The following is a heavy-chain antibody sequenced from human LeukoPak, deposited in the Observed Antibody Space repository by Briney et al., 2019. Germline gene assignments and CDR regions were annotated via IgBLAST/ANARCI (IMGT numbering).Heavy chain of an antibody. CDR3: ARHFYYGSGSYRYYYYYMDV. V-gene: IGHV4-39*01. J-gene: IGHJ6*03. CDR1: GGSIGRRNYY. D-gene: IGHD3-10*01. CDR2: VYFSGSA. Sequence: SETLSLTCTVSGGSIGRRNYYWGWVRQPPGKGLEWIGSVYFSGSANYNPSLKSRVAISVDTSKNQFSLKLSSVTAADTAVYYCARHFYYGSGSYRYYYYYMDVWGKGTTVTVSS.